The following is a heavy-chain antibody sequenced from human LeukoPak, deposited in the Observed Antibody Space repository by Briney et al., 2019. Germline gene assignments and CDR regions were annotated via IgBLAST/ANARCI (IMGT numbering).Heavy chain of an antibody. Sequence: TSKTLSLTCTVSGGSISTYYWSWIRQPQGRGLEWIGYIYYSRIANYNPSLKSRVTISVDTSKNQFSLKLSSVTAADTAVYYCARAGSSRDASGDFDSWGQGTLVTVSS. D-gene: IGHD2-21*01. J-gene: IGHJ4*02. CDR2: IYYSRIA. V-gene: IGHV4-59*01. CDR3: ARAGSSRDASGDFDS. CDR1: GGSISTYY.